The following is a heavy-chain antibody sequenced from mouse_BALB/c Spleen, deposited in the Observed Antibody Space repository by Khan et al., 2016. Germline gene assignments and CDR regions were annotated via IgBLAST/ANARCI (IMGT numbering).Heavy chain of an antibody. V-gene: IGHV4-1*02. CDR2: INPDSSTI. D-gene: IGHD1-2*01. J-gene: IGHJ3*01. CDR1: GFDFSRYW. CDR3: ARLHYYGRFAY. Sequence: EVQLVESGGGLVQPGGSLKLSCVASGFDFSRYWMSWVRQAPGKGLEWIGEINPDSSTINYTPSLKDKFIISRDHAKNTLYLQMSKVRAEDTALYYCARLHYYGRFAYWGQGTLVTVSA.